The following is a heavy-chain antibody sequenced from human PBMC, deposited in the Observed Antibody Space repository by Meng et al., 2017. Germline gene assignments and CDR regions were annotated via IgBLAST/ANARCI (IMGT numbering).Heavy chain of an antibody. Sequence: ASVKVSCKASGYTFTSYGISWVRQAPGQGLEWMGWISAYNGNTNYAQKLQGRVTMTTDTSTSPAYMELRSLRSDDTAVYYCARDQATYYDYVWGSYRYGDRYYGMDVWGQGTTVTVSS. CDR3: ARDQATYYDYVWGSYRYGDRYYGMDV. J-gene: IGHJ6*02. V-gene: IGHV1-18*01. CDR2: ISAYNGNT. D-gene: IGHD3-16*02. CDR1: GYTFTSYG.